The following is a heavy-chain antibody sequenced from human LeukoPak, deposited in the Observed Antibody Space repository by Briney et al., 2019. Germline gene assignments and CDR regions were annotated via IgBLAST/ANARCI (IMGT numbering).Heavy chain of an antibody. D-gene: IGHD3-22*01. V-gene: IGHV3-53*01. Sequence: GGSLRLSCAASGFTVSRNYMSWVRQAPGTGLAWVASVKSDGAGTHYAGSVKGRFTISRDNSKNILYLQMNSLRAEDTAIYYCARCTTASSGWCNWLDPWGQGTLVTVSS. CDR3: ARCTTASSGWCNWLDP. CDR2: VKSDGAGT. J-gene: IGHJ5*02. CDR1: GFTVSRNY.